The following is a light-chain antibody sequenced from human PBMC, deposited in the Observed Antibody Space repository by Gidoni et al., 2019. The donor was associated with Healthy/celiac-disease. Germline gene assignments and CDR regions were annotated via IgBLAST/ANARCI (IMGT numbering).Light chain of an antibody. Sequence: DIQMTQSPSSLSASVGDRVTITCRASQSMSSYLNWYQQKPGKAPKLLVYAAASLQSRVPSRISGSGSGTDFTLTISSLQPEDFATYYCQQSYSTPRSFGQGTKLEIK. CDR2: AAA. V-gene: IGKV1-39*01. J-gene: IGKJ2*04. CDR1: QSMSSY. CDR3: QQSYSTPRS.